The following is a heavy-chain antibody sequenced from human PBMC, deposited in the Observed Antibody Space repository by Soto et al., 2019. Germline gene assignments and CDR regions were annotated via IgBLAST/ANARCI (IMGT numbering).Heavy chain of an antibody. D-gene: IGHD3-3*01. CDR1: GSSISSSSYY. J-gene: IGHJ6*02. CDR2: ISYSGST. V-gene: IGHV4-39*01. CDR3: SRISYYEFWIGYYGDYYGKDV. Sequence: SETLSITCTVPGSSISSSSYYWGWIRQPPGKGLEWIGSISYSGSTYYNPSLKSRVTISVDTSKNQFSLQLSSVTAADTAVYYCSRISYYEFWIGYYGDYYGKDVWGQGTTVTVSS.